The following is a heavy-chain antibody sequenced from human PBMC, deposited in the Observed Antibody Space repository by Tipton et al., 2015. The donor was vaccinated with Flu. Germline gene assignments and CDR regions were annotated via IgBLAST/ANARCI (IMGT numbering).Heavy chain of an antibody. CDR1: GSSMGSGYC. D-gene: IGHD4-11*01. V-gene: IGHV4-38-2*01. J-gene: IGHJ5*02. CDR3: ARRDFTNYVSDPKSRFDP. CDR2: IHRSGST. Sequence: TLSLTCSVSGSSMGSGYCWGWIRQPPGKGLEWIATIHRSGSTKYNPSLKSRVTISVDTSKNQFYLEMRSVTAADMAVYYCARRDFTNYVSDPKSRFDPWGQGILVTVSS.